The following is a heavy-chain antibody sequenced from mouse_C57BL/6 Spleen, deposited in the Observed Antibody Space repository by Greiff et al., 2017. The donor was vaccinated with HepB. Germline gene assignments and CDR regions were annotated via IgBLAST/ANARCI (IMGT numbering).Heavy chain of an antibody. CDR1: GYAFTNYL. D-gene: IGHD1-1*01. CDR3: ERATTVVAPDAMDY. J-gene: IGHJ4*01. CDR2: INPGSGGT. V-gene: IGHV1-54*01. Sequence: VQLQQSGAELVRPGTSVKVSCKASGYAFTNYLIEWVKQRPGQGLEWIGVINPGSGGTNYNEKFKGKATLTADKSSSTAYMQLSSLTSEDSAVYVCERATTVVAPDAMDYWGQGTTVTVSS.